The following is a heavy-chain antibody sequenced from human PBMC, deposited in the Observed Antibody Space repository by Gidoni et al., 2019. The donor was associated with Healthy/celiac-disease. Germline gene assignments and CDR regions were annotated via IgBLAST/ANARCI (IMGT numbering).Heavy chain of an antibody. CDR2: ISSSGSTI. CDR1: GFTFSSYE. D-gene: IGHD3-10*01. V-gene: IGHV3-48*03. Sequence: EVQLVESGGGLVQPGGSLRLSCAASGFTFSSYEMNWVRKAPGKGLEWVSYISSSGSTIYYADSVKGRFTISRDNAKNSLYLQMNSLRAEDTAVYYCARSGSSRGLLALNDYWGQGTLVTVSS. CDR3: ARSGSSRGLLALNDY. J-gene: IGHJ4*02.